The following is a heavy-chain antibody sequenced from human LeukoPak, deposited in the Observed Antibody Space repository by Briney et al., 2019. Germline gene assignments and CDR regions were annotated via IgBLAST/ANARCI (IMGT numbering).Heavy chain of an antibody. CDR3: ARAPSEIGGYYPEYFRH. V-gene: IGHV3-74*01. Sequence: GGSLRLSCAASGFTFSSYWMHWVRQAPGKGLVWVSRIKSDGKTNYADSVKGRFTISRDNAKNTVSLQMNSLRAEDAGVYYCARAPSEIGGYYPEYFRHWGQGTLVTVSS. CDR2: IKSDGKT. CDR1: GFTFSSYW. D-gene: IGHD3-22*01. J-gene: IGHJ1*01.